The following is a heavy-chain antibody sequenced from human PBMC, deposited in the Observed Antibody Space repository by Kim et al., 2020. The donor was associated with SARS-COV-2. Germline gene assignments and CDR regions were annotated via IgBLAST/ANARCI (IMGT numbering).Heavy chain of an antibody. CDR1: GFTFSSYA. CDR3: ATGGVVPAAIPDYYYYGMDV. CDR2: ISYDGSNK. V-gene: IGHV3-30*04. Sequence: GGSLRLSCAASGFTFSSYAMHWVRQAPGKGLEWVAVISYDGSNKYYADSVKGRFTISRDNSKNTLYLQMNSLRAEDTAVYYCATGGVVPAAIPDYYYYGMDVWGQGTTVTVSS. J-gene: IGHJ6*02. D-gene: IGHD2-2*01.